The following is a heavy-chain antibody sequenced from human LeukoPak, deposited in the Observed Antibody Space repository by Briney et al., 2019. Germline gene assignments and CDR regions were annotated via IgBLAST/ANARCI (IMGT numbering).Heavy chain of an antibody. CDR3: ARDLTLL. D-gene: IGHD1-26*01. CDR2: MNHDGSEK. Sequence: GGSLRLSCAASGFTFSDYGMSWVRQAAGGGREWVATMNHDGSEKNYGDSVKGRFTLSRDNAKNSLYLQMNNLRAEDTAVYYCARDLTLLWGQGTLVTVSS. V-gene: IGHV3-7*03. J-gene: IGHJ4*02. CDR1: GFTFSDYG.